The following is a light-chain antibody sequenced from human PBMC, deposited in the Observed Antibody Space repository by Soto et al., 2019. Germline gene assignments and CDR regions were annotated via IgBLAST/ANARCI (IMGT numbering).Light chain of an antibody. J-gene: IGLJ1*01. CDR1: SSDVGGYNY. CDR3: SSYTSSSTLV. Sequence: QSALTQPASVSGSPGQSITISCTGTSSDVGGYNYVSWYQQNPGKAPKLMIYEVSNRPSGVSNRFSGSKSGNTASLTISGLQAEDEADYYCSSYTSSSTLVFGTGTKLTGL. V-gene: IGLV2-14*01. CDR2: EVS.